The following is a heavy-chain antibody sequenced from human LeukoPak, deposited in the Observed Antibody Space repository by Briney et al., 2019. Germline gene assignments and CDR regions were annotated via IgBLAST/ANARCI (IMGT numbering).Heavy chain of an antibody. V-gene: IGHV3-9*01. CDR1: GFTFDDYA. CDR2: ISWNSGSI. CDR3: AKDSRPDYYYYYMDV. J-gene: IGHJ6*03. Sequence: GRSLRLSCAASGFTFDDYAMHWVRQAPGKGLEWVSGISWNSGSIGYADSVKGRFTISRDNAKNSLYLQMNSLRAEDTASYYCAKDSRPDYYYYYMDVWGKGTTVTVSS.